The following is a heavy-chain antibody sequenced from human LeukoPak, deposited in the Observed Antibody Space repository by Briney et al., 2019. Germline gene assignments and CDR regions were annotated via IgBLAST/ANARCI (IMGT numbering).Heavy chain of an antibody. J-gene: IGHJ4*02. CDR1: GFSFSRYP. V-gene: IGHV3-21*01. Sequence: GGSLRLSCAASGFSFSRYPMGWVRQAPGKGLEWVSSISSSSSYIYYADSVKGRFTISRDNAKNSLYLQMNSLRAEDTAVYYCARDRSGSYLGWGQGTLVTVSS. CDR3: ARDRSGSYLG. CDR2: ISSSSSYI. D-gene: IGHD1-26*01.